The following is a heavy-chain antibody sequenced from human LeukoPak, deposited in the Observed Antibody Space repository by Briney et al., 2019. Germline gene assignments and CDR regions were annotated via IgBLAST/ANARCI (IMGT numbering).Heavy chain of an antibody. J-gene: IGHJ4*02. CDR2: IYSGGST. Sequence: GSLRLSCAASGFTVSTYYMTWVRQAPGKGLECVSVIYSGGSTYYADSVKGRFTVSRDNSKNTLYLQMSSLRAEDAAMYYCARGLGYCTSTTCLLPFDYWGQGTLVTVSS. CDR3: ARGLGYCTSTTCLLPFDY. D-gene: IGHD2-2*01. CDR1: GFTVSTYY. V-gene: IGHV3-53*01.